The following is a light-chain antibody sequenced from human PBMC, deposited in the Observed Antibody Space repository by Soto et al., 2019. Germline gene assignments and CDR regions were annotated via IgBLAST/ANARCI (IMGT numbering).Light chain of an antibody. CDR2: DAS. CDR3: QQRSNWPWT. Sequence: EIVLTQSRATLSLSTGERATLSCSASPSVSSYLAWYQPTPGQAPRLLIYDASNRAAGIPARFSGSGSGTDFSLTIGSLEPEDFAVYYCQQRSNWPWTFGQGTKV. V-gene: IGKV3-11*01. CDR1: PSVSSY. J-gene: IGKJ1*01.